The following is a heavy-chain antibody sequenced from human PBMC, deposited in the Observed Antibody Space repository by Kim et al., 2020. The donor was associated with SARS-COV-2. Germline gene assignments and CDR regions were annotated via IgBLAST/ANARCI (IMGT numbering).Heavy chain of an antibody. D-gene: IGHD6-19*01. J-gene: IGHJ5*02. Sequence: AASVKGRFTNSRDDSKNTAYLQMNSLKTEDTAVYYCTRLVSSGWYNWFDPWGQGTLVTVSS. V-gene: IGHV3-73*01. CDR3: TRLVSSGWYNWFDP.